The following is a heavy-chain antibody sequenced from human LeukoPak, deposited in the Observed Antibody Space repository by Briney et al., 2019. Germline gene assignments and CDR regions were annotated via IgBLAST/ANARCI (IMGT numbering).Heavy chain of an antibody. CDR1: GFTFSTSW. Sequence: GGSLRLSCAASGFTFSTSWMNWVRQAPGKGLVWLSYISPDGSATTYADSVKGRFTVSRDNVKNSLYLQMNSLRDEDTAVYYCARDFSNAFDIWGQGTMVTVSS. V-gene: IGHV3-74*01. J-gene: IGHJ3*02. CDR3: ARDFSNAFDI. CDR2: ISPDGSAT. D-gene: IGHD2/OR15-2a*01.